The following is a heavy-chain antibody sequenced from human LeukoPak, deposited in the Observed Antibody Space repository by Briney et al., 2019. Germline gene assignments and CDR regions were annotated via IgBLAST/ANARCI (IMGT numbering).Heavy chain of an antibody. D-gene: IGHD1-7*01. J-gene: IGHJ3*02. CDR2: INNDGGGT. CDR1: GFTSSSYW. CDR3: ARGGNYHAFDI. V-gene: IGHV3-74*01. Sequence: PGGSLRLSCAASGFTSSSYWMYWVRQAPGKGLVYVSRINNDGGGTTYADSVKGRFTISRDNAKNTVYLQMNSLRAEDTALYYCARGGNYHAFDIWGQGTMVTVSS.